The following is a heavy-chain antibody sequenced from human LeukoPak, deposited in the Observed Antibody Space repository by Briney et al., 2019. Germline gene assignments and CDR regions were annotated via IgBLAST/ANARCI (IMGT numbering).Heavy chain of an antibody. CDR2: IIPIFGTA. D-gene: IGHD3-3*01. CDR3: ARGRFTTIFGVVPNYGMDV. J-gene: IGHJ6*02. V-gene: IGHV1-69*13. CDR1: GGTFSSYA. Sequence: ASVKVSFKASGGTFSSYAISWVRQAPGQGLEWMGGIIPIFGTANYAQKFQGRVTITADESTSTAYMELSSLRSEDTAVYYCARGRFTTIFGVVPNYGMDVWGQGTTVTVSS.